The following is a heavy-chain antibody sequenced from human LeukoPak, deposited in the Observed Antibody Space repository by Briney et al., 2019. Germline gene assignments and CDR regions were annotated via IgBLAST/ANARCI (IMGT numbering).Heavy chain of an antibody. CDR1: GFTLDNYA. Sequence: PGGSLRLSCAASGFTLDNYAMHWVRQAPGKGLEWVPVISWISGAIGYGASVKGRFTISRDNAKNSLYLQMNSLRTEDMALYYCAKDEFVASDFTGAFDIWGQGTMVTVSS. CDR3: AKDEFVASDFTGAFDI. CDR2: ISWISGAI. V-gene: IGHV3-9*03. J-gene: IGHJ3*02. D-gene: IGHD2-8*02.